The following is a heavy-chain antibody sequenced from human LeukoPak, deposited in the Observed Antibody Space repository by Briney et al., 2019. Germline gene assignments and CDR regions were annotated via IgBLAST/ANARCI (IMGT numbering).Heavy chain of an antibody. CDR2: ISYDGSNK. CDR1: GFTFSSYA. V-gene: IGHV3-30-3*01. Sequence: GRSLRLSCAASGFTFSSYAMHWVRQAPGKGLEWVAVISYDGSNKYYADSVKGRFTISRDNSKNTLYLQMNSLRAEDTAVYYCARLGSGWGLDYWGQGTLVTVSS. CDR3: ARLGSGWGLDY. D-gene: IGHD6-19*01. J-gene: IGHJ4*02.